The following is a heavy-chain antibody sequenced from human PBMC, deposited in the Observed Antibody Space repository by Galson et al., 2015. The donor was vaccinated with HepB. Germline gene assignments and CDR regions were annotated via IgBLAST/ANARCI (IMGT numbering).Heavy chain of an antibody. Sequence: SLRLSCAASGFAFNNAWTNWVRQAPGKGLEWVGRIKSKTDGGTTEYAAPVKGRFTISRDDSRNTLYLQMHSLKTDDTAVYYCTTDVYFSSYWSRLDPWGQGTLVTVSS. D-gene: IGHD2-2*01. CDR3: TTDVYFSSYWSRLDP. J-gene: IGHJ5*02. V-gene: IGHV3-15*01. CDR2: IKSKTDGGTT. CDR1: GFAFNNAW.